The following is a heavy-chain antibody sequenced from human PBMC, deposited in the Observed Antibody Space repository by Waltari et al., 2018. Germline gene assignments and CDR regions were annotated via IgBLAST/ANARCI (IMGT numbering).Heavy chain of an antibody. CDR1: GFTFSSYG. Sequence: QVQLVESGGGVVQPGRSLRLSCAESGFTFSSYGLHWLRKAPGKGLEWVAVIWYDGSNKYYADAVKGRFTISRDNSKNTLYLQMNSLRAEDTAVYYCARENDFWSGYYTTWGQGTLVTVSS. D-gene: IGHD3-3*01. J-gene: IGHJ5*02. V-gene: IGHV3-33*01. CDR2: IWYDGSNK. CDR3: ARENDFWSGYYTT.